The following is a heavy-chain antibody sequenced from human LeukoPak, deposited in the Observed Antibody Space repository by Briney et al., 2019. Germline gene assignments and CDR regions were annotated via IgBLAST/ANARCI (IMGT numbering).Heavy chain of an antibody. CDR2: INPSGGST. CDR3: ARVYCGGDCAFDP. J-gene: IGHJ5*02. CDR1: GYTFTSYY. Sequence: GASVKVSCKASGYTFTSYYMHWVRQAPGQGLEWMGIINPSGGSTSYAQKFQGRVTMTRDTSTSTIYMELSSLRSEDTAVYYCARVYCGGDCAFDPWGQGTLVTVSS. D-gene: IGHD2-21*02. V-gene: IGHV1-46*01.